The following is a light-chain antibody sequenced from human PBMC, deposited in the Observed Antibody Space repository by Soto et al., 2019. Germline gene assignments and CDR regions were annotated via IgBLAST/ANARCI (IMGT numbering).Light chain of an antibody. J-gene: IGKJ5*01. V-gene: IGKV3-11*01. CDR2: DAS. Sequence: EIVLTQSPATLSLSLGERATISCRASQSVSSYLAWYQKKTGQDPRILIYDASNRATGIPARFSGSGSGTDFTLTISSLEPEDCAVYYCQQRSNWPFTFGQGTRLEIK. CDR1: QSVSSY. CDR3: QQRSNWPFT.